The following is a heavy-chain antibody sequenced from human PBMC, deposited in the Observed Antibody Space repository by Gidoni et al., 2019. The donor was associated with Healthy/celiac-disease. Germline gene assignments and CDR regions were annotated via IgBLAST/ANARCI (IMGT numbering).Heavy chain of an antibody. J-gene: IGHJ6*03. CDR3: VRRIAAAGPTQYYYYYYMDV. CDR1: GFTFSSYA. CDR2: ISGSGGST. V-gene: IGHV3-23*01. D-gene: IGHD6-13*01. Sequence: EVQLLESGGGLVQPGGSLRLSCAASGFTFSSYAMSWVRQAPGKGLEWVSAISGSGGSTYYADSVKGRFTISRDNSKNTLYLQMNSLRAEDTAVYYCVRRIAAAGPTQYYYYYYMDVWGKGTTVTVSS.